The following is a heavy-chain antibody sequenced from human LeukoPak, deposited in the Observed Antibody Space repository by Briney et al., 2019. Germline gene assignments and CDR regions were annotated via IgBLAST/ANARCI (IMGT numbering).Heavy chain of an antibody. D-gene: IGHD5-18*01. Sequence: GGSLRLSCAASGFTFSNACMSWVRQAPGKGLEWVGHIKTKTGGGTTDYAAPVKGRFTISRDDSKNTLYLQMNSLKTEDTALYYCTTGTWIQLWLADYWGQGTLVTVSS. CDR3: TTGTWIQLWLADY. CDR1: GFTFSNAC. V-gene: IGHV3-15*01. J-gene: IGHJ4*02. CDR2: IKTKTGGGTT.